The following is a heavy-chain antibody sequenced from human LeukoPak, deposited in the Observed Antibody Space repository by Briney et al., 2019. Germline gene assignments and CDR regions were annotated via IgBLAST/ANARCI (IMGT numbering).Heavy chain of an antibody. Sequence: SVKVSCKASGGTFSSYAISWVRQAPGQGLEWMGRITPILGIANYAQKFQGRVTITADKSTSTAYMELSSLRSEDTAVYYCARDLEDYGSGSYRVLDYWGQGTLVAVSS. V-gene: IGHV1-69*04. J-gene: IGHJ4*02. CDR1: GGTFSSYA. CDR2: ITPILGIA. D-gene: IGHD3-10*01. CDR3: ARDLEDYGSGSYRVLDY.